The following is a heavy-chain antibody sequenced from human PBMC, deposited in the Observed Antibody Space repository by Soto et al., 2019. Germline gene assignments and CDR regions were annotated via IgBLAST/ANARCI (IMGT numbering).Heavy chain of an antibody. V-gene: IGHV3-30*18. CDR3: AKPEAVAGTGWFDP. Sequence: QVQLVESGGGVVQPGRSLRLSCAASGFTFSSYAMHWVRQAPGKGLEWVAVISYDGSNKYYADSVKGRFTISRDNSKNTLYLQMNSLRAEDTAVYYCAKPEAVAGTGWFDPWGQGTLVTVSS. CDR2: ISYDGSNK. J-gene: IGHJ5*02. D-gene: IGHD6-19*01. CDR1: GFTFSSYA.